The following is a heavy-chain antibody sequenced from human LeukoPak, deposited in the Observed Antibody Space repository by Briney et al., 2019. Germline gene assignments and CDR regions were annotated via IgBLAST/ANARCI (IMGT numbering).Heavy chain of an antibody. CDR1: SYTFTRYG. Sequence: ASVKVSCKASSYTFTRYGISWVRQAPGQGLEWMGWISGYNGNTNYAQKFLGRVSMTADTSTSTAYMELRSLTSDDTAVYYCARSGRGTYYYFDLWGLGTLVTVSS. D-gene: IGHD5-12*01. CDR2: ISGYNGNT. CDR3: ARSGRGTYYYFDL. V-gene: IGHV1-18*01. J-gene: IGHJ4*02.